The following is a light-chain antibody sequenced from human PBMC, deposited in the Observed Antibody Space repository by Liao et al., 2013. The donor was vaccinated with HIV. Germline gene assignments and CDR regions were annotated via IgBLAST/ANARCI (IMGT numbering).Light chain of an antibody. V-gene: IGLV3-1*01. CDR2: QDS. CDR3: QAWDSSTVV. CDR1: KLGDKY. J-gene: IGLJ2*01. Sequence: SYELTQPPSVSVSPGQTASITCSGDKLGDKYACWYQQKPGQSPVLVIYQDSKRPSGIPERFSGSNSGNTANMTISGTQAMDEADYYCQAWDSSTVVFAGGTKVTVL.